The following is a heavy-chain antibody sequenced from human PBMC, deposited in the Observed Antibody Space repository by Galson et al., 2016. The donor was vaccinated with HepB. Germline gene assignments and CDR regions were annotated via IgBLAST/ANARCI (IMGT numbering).Heavy chain of an antibody. D-gene: IGHD3-10*01. V-gene: IGHV4-31*03. Sequence: TLSLTCTVSGDSISGGGHAWTWIRQHPGKGLDWIDSLYYIGTTYSNPTPTSRVILSVDPSKNQFSLKLSSVTAADTAVYYCARDLYYGSANYFYPRFNYYGLDVWGQGTTVIVSS. CDR3: ARDLYYGSANYFYPRFNYYGLDV. CDR2: LYYIGTT. J-gene: IGHJ6*02. CDR1: GDSISGGGHA.